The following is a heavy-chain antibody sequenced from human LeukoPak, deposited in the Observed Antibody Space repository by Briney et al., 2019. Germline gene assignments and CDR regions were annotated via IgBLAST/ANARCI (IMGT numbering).Heavy chain of an antibody. D-gene: IGHD3-22*01. CDR3: TRQYYYDSSGYSYFDY. CDR2: IRSSIYGGTP. V-gene: IGHV3-49*03. J-gene: IGHJ4*02. CDR1: GFTFREFA. Sequence: GGSLRLSCTSSGFTFREFAVSWFRQAPGKGLEWIGFIRSSIYGGTPKAAASVKGRFTISRDDSKSIAYLQTNSLKTEDTAVYYCTRQYYYDSSGYSYFDYWGQGTLVTVSS.